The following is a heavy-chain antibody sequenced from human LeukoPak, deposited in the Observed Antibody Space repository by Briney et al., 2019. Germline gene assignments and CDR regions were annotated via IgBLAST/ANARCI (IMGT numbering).Heavy chain of an antibody. CDR2: INPSGGST. J-gene: IGHJ4*02. CDR3: ARAASSSGRRLDY. CDR1: GYTFTSYD. Sequence: ASVKVSCKASGYTFTSYDINWVRQAPGQGLQWMGIINPSGGSTSYAQKFQGRVTMTRDTSTSTVYMELSSLRSEDTAVYYCARAASSSGRRLDYWGQGTLVTVSS. D-gene: IGHD3-10*01. V-gene: IGHV1-46*01.